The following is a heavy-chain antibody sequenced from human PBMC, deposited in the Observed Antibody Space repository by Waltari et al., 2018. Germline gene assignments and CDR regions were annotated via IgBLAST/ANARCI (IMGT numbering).Heavy chain of an antibody. V-gene: IGHV3-30*02. D-gene: IGHD3-22*01. CDR3: AKARGYYDSSSADA. J-gene: IGHJ5*02. CDR2: VGFDGRNN. Sequence: QVHLVESGGGVVQPGGSLRLSCAASGFSFSVYGMHWVRQAPGKGREWVACVGFDGRNNYYAASVEGRFTLSRDNSKHTLYLQMNSLRDDDTAVYYCAKARGYYDSSSADAWGQGTLLTVSS. CDR1: GFSFSVYG.